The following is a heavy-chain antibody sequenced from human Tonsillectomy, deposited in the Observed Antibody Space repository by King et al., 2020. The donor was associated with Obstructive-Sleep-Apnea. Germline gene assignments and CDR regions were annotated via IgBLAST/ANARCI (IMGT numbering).Heavy chain of an antibody. V-gene: IGHV3-30-3*01. D-gene: IGHD3-22*01. CDR3: ARGDYFDSRVLRGDYYYGMDV. CDR1: GFTFSSYA. Sequence: QLVQSGGGVVQPGRSLRLSCPASGFTFSSYAMHWVRQAPGKGREWVALISYDGSIKYYAASLKGRFTSSRENSKNTLFLQRNSLRAEDTAIYYCARGDYFDSRVLRGDYYYGMDVWGQGTTVTVSS. CDR2: ISYDGSIK. J-gene: IGHJ6*02.